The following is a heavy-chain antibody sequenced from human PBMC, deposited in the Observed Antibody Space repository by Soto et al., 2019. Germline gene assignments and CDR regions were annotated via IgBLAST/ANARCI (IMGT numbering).Heavy chain of an antibody. CDR1: GGTFSSYA. J-gene: IGHJ3*02. V-gene: IGHV1-69*13. CDR2: IIPIFGTA. Sequence: SVKVSCKASGGTFSSYAISWVRQAPGQGLEWMGGIIPIFGTANYAQKFQGRVTITADESTSTAYMELSSLRSEDTAVYYCARVLKGYYDSSGYAFDIWGRGTMVTVSS. CDR3: ARVLKGYYDSSGYAFDI. D-gene: IGHD3-22*01.